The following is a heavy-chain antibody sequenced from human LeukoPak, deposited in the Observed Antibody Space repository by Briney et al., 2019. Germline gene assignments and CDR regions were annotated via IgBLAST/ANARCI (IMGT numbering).Heavy chain of an antibody. CDR2: INHSGST. V-gene: IGHV4-34*01. J-gene: IGHJ3*02. Sequence: TSETLSLTCAVYGGSFTNYYWSWIRQPPGKGLEWIGEINHSGSTKYNPSLKSRVTISIDTSKNQLSLRLSSVTAADTAVYSCVRHVARAFDIWGQGTKVTVSS. CDR3: VRHVARAFDI. CDR1: GGSFTNYY.